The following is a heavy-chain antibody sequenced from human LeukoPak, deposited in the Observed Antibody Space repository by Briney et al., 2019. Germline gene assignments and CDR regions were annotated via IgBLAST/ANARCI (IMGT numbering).Heavy chain of an antibody. Sequence: EASVTVSCKASGGTFSSYAISWVRQAPGQGLEWMGWISAYNGNTNYAQKLQGRVTMTTDTSTSTGYMELRSLRSDDTAVYYCARVPGIVGAIVDYWGQGTLVTVSS. J-gene: IGHJ4*02. CDR2: ISAYNGNT. V-gene: IGHV1-18*01. D-gene: IGHD1-26*01. CDR3: ARVPGIVGAIVDY. CDR1: GGTFSSYA.